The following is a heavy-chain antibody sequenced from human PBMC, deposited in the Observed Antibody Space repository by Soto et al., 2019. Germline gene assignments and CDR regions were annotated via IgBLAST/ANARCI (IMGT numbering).Heavy chain of an antibody. V-gene: IGHV3-74*01. CDR1: GFTFSSYW. Sequence: EVQLVESGGGLVQPGGSLRLSCAASGFTFSSYWMHWVRQAPGKGLVWVSRINSDGSSTSYADSVKGRFTISRDNAKNTLYLQMNSPRGEDTAVYYCARVCSGGSCYDGGDYYYYYGMDVWGQGTTVTVSS. CDR2: INSDGSST. CDR3: ARVCSGGSCYDGGDYYYYYGMDV. J-gene: IGHJ6*02. D-gene: IGHD2-15*01.